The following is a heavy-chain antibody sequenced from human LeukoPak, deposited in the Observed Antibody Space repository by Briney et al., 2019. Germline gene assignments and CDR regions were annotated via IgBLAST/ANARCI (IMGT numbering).Heavy chain of an antibody. D-gene: IGHD3-10*01. CDR3: ARDRYGSYFFDY. Sequence: TGGSLRLSCAASGFTFNNYAMSWVRQAPGKGLEWVSGISGSDFSTYYADSVKGRFTIFRDNAKNTLSLQMNSLRVEDTAVYYCARDRYGSYFFDYWGQGTLVTVSS. CDR2: ISGSDFST. V-gene: IGHV3-23*01. J-gene: IGHJ4*02. CDR1: GFTFNNYA.